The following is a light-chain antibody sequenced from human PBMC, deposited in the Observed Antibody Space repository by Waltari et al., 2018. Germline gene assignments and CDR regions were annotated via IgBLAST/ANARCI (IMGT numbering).Light chain of an antibody. CDR3: CAYVGRTTWV. CDR2: EVN. CDR1: SSDIGDHIL. Sequence: QSALTQPASVSGSPGQSITISCTGTSSDIGDHILVSWYQLHPGKAPNLILYEVNQRPSGVSYRCSGSKSGCTAYLTISGLQAEDEADYYCCAYVGRTTWVFGGGTSLTVL. J-gene: IGLJ3*02. V-gene: IGLV2-23*02.